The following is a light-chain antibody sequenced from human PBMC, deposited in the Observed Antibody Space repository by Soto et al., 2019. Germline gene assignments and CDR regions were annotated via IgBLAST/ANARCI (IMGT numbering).Light chain of an antibody. CDR1: QSVSSN. V-gene: IGKV3-20*01. CDR3: QQYGSSPVT. CDR2: GAS. J-gene: IGKJ5*01. Sequence: IVMTQSPATLSVSPGERATLSCRASQSVSSNLAWYQQKPGQAPRLLIYGASTRATGIPDRFSGSGSGTDFTLTISRLEPEDFAVYYCQQYGSSPVTFGQGTLLE.